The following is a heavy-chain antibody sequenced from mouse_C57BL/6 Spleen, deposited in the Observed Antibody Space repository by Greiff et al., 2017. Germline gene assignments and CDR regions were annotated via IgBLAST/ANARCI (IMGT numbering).Heavy chain of an antibody. Sequence: QVQLKQSGPELVKPGASVKISCKASGYAFSSSWMNWVKQRPGKGLEWIGRIYPGDGDTNYNGKFKGKATLTADKSSSTAYMQLSSLTSEDSAVYFCARWYYGCSDYAMDDWGQGTSVTVSS. CDR1: GYAFSSSW. CDR3: ARWYYGCSDYAMDD. V-gene: IGHV1-82*01. D-gene: IGHD1-1*01. J-gene: IGHJ4*01. CDR2: IYPGDGDT.